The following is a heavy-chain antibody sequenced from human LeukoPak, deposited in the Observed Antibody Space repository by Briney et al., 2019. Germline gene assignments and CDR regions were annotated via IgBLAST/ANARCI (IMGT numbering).Heavy chain of an antibody. J-gene: IGHJ4*02. CDR1: GFTFSSHG. V-gene: IGHV3-23*01. D-gene: IGHD3-10*01. Sequence: GGSLRLSCAASGFTFSSHGMSWVRQAPGKGLEWVSTISGSGDNTYYADSVKGWFTISRDNSKNTLYLQMNSLRAEDTAVYYCAKVTYGSGTYGAFDYWGQGTLATVSS. CDR2: ISGSGDNT. CDR3: AKVTYGSGTYGAFDY.